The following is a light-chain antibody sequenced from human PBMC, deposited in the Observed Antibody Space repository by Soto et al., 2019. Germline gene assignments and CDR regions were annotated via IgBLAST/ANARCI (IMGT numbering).Light chain of an antibody. V-gene: IGKV3-20*01. CDR1: QSVSSSY. J-gene: IGKJ2*01. CDR2: GAS. CDR3: QQYGSSPYT. Sequence: EIVLTQSPGTLSLSPGERATLSCRASQSVSSSYLACYQQKPGQAPRLLMYGASNRATGIPDRFSGSGSGTDFTLTISRLEPEEFAVYYCQQYGSSPYTFGQGTKLEIK.